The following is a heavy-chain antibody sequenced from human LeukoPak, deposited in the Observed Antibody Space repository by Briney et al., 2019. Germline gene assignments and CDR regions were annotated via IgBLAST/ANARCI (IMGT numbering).Heavy chain of an antibody. CDR2: ISGSGDNT. CDR1: GFSFSSFA. D-gene: IGHD3-16*01. J-gene: IGHJ5*01. CDR3: AKERWGNTRHNWFDS. V-gene: IGHV3-23*01. Sequence: GGSLRLSCAASGFSFSSFAMNWVRQAPGKGLEWVSSISGSGDNTYFADSVQGRFTISRDNSKKTLYLQMDNLRAEDTAVYYCAKERWGNTRHNWFDSWGQGTLVTVSS.